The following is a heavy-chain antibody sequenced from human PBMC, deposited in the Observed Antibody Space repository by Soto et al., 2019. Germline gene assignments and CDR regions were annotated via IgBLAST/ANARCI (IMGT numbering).Heavy chain of an antibody. V-gene: IGHV4-59*12. Sequence: SETLSLTCTVSGGSISSYYWSWIRQPPGKGLEWIGYIYYSGSTNYNPSLTSRVTISVDTSKNQFSLKLSSVTAADTAVYYCARGLDRFWSGGNWFDPWGRGTLVTVSS. CDR1: GGSISSYY. CDR2: IYYSGST. J-gene: IGHJ5*02. D-gene: IGHD3-3*01. CDR3: ARGLDRFWSGGNWFDP.